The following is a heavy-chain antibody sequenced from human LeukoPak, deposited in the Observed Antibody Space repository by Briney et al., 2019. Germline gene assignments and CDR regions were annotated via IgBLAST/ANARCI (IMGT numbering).Heavy chain of an antibody. CDR2: IYYSGST. V-gene: IGHV4-39*01. J-gene: IGHJ3*02. D-gene: IGHD3-22*01. Sequence: SETLSLTCTVSGGSISSISYYWGWIRQPPGKGLELIGSIYYSGSTYYNPSLKSRVTISVDTSKNQFSLKLSSVTAADTAVYYCADYYYDSSRAFDIWGQGTMVTVSS. CDR1: GGSISSISYY. CDR3: ADYYYDSSRAFDI.